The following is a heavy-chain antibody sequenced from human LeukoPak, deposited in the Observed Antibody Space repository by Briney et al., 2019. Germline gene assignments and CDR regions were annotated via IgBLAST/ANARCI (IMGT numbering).Heavy chain of an antibody. J-gene: IGHJ4*02. CDR2: IYPGDSDT. CDR3: ATGITVAGFDY. Sequence: GESLKISCKGSGYRFATYWIGWVRQMPGKGLEWMGIIYPGDSDTRYSPSFQGQVTISADKSISTAYLQWSSLKASDTAMYYCATGITVAGFDYWGQGSLVTVSS. CDR1: GYRFATYW. D-gene: IGHD6-19*01. V-gene: IGHV5-51*01.